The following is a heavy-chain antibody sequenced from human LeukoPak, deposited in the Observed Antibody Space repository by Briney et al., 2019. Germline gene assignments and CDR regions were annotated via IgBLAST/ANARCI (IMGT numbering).Heavy chain of an antibody. CDR3: ARDAARGYCSGGSCYSYYFDY. CDR1: LCTFSSYA. J-gene: IGHJ4*02. CDR2: IIPIFGTG. Sequence: ASVTVSVTSSLCTFSSYAISGVRQAPGQGLEWVGRIIPIFGTGNAAQKFEGRVTITADKSTSTAYIEMSSLRSEDTAVYYCARDAARGYCSGGSCYSYYFDYWGQGTLVTVSS. V-gene: IGHV1-69*06. D-gene: IGHD2-15*01.